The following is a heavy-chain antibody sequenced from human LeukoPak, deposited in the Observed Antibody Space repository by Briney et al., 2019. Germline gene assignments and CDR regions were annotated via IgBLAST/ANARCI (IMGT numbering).Heavy chain of an antibody. CDR1: GFTFGRYA. V-gene: IGHV3-30*04. D-gene: IGHD1-26*01. Sequence: GGSLILSCAASGFTFGRYAIHWVRQAPGKGLEWVAVVSSDGSDKYYADSVKGRFTISRDNSGHTVYLQMNSLRVEDTAVYYCARDGRATPNYYYGMDVWGQGTTVTVSS. J-gene: IGHJ6*02. CDR3: ARDGRATPNYYYGMDV. CDR2: VSSDGSDK.